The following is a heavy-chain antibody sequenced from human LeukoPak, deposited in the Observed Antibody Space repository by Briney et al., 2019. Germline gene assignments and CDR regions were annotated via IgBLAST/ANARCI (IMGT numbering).Heavy chain of an antibody. CDR1: SFTFSNYG. V-gene: IGHV3-33*01. CDR2: LGHDGNYI. Sequence: TGGSLRHSCAASSFTFSNYGMYWVRQAPGKGLEWVAVLGHDGNYIYYGDSVKGRFTISRDNSKNTLYLQMNSLRAEDTAVYFCARDRGSHYLDYWGQGTLVTVSS. CDR3: ARDRGSHYLDY. J-gene: IGHJ4*02. D-gene: IGHD1-26*01.